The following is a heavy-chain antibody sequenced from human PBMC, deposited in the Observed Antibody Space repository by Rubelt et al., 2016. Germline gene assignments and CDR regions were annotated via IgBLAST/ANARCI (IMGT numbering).Heavy chain of an antibody. CDR2: IYYSGST. CDR1: GGSISSGGYY. CDR3: AADFLGAAGTGD. V-gene: IGHV4-31*03. Sequence: QVQLQESGPGLVKPSQTLSLTCSVSGGSISSGGYYWSWIRQHPGKGLEWIGYIYYSGSTYYNPSLKSRITISVDTSKNQFALKLSSVTAADTAVYYCAADFLGAAGTGDWGQGTLVTVSS. D-gene: IGHD6-13*01. J-gene: IGHJ4*02.